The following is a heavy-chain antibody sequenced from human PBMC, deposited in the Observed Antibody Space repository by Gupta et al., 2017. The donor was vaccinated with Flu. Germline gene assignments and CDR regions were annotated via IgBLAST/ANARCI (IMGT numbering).Heavy chain of an antibody. CDR1: GLTFSSYG. CDR2: IWYDGSNK. J-gene: IGHJ6*02. D-gene: IGHD3-3*01. CDR3: ARDHYDFWSGYEPPPLRYYYYGMYV. V-gene: IGHV3-33*01. Sequence: QVQLVESGGGVVQPGRSLRLSCAASGLTFSSYGMHWVGQARGKGLERVAVIWYDGSNKYYADSVKGRFTISRDNSKNTLYLQMNSLRAEDTAVYYCARDHYDFWSGYEPPPLRYYYYGMYVWGQGPTVTGAS.